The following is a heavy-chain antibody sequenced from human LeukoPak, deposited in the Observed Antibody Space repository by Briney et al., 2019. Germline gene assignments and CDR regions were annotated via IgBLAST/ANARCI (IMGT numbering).Heavy chain of an antibody. CDR3: ARGDCSGGSCSSMDV. D-gene: IGHD2-15*01. J-gene: IGHJ6*02. V-gene: IGHV3-13*04. CDR2: INPAGDT. CDR1: GFTFSPYD. Sequence: PGGSLRLSCAASGFTFSPYDMHWVRQATEKGLEWVSGINPAGDTYYPGSVKGRFTISREDAKNSFYLQLNSLRVGDTAVYYCARGDCSGGSCSSMDVWSQGTTVTVSS.